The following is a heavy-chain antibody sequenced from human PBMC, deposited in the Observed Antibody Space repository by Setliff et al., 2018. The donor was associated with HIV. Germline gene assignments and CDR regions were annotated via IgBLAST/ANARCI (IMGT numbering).Heavy chain of an antibody. CDR2: ISSSSSII. J-gene: IGHJ6*03. Sequence: PGGSLRLSCAASGFTFSTYSMNWVRQAPGKGLEWVACISSSSSIIYYADSVKGRVTISRDNAKSSLYLQMISVRDEDTAVYYCAREPKIWSGYYSHFYYMDVWGKGTTVTVS. V-gene: IGHV3-48*02. CDR1: GFTFSTYS. D-gene: IGHD3-3*01. CDR3: AREPKIWSGYYSHFYYMDV.